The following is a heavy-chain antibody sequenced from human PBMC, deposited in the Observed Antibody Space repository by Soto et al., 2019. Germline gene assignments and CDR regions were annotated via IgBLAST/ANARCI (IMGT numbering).Heavy chain of an antibody. J-gene: IGHJ6*03. CDR1: GFTFGDYA. CDR2: IRSKAYGGTT. Sequence: EVQLVESGGGLVQPGRSLRLSCTASGFTFGDYAMSWFRQAPGEGLEWVGFIRSKAYGGTTEYAASVKGRFTISRDDSKSIAYLQMNSLKTEDTAVYYCTRDLLVVPAAMHMTTNFGLMYMDVWGKGTTVTVSS. V-gene: IGHV3-49*03. D-gene: IGHD2-2*01. CDR3: TRDLLVVPAAMHMTTNFGLMYMDV.